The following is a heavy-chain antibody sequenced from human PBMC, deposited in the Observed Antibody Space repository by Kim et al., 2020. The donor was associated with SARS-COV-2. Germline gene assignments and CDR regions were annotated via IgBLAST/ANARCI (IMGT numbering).Heavy chain of an antibody. CDR1: GFTFSSYG. V-gene: IGHV3-33*06. D-gene: IGHD3-9*01. CDR3: AKDLSTYYDILTVSPRGAFDV. J-gene: IGHJ3*01. CDR2: IWYDGSNK. Sequence: GGSLRLSCAASGFTFSSYGMHWVRQAPGKGLEWVAVIWYDGSNKYYADSVKGRFTISRDNSKNTLYLQMNSLRAEDTAVYYCAKDLSTYYDILTVSPRGAFDVWGQGTMVTVSS.